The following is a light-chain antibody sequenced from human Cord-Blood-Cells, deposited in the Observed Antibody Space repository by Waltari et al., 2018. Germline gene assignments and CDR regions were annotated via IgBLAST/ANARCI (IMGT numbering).Light chain of an antibody. CDR2: EVS. CDR1: SSDVGGYNY. V-gene: IGLV2-8*01. J-gene: IGLJ1*01. Sequence: QSALTPPPSAAGSPGQSVHISCPGTSSDVGGYNYVSWYQQHPGKAPKLMIYEVSKRPSGVPDRFSGSKSGNTASLTVSGLQAEDEADYYCSSYAGSNNYVFGTGTKVTVL. CDR3: SSYAGSNNYV.